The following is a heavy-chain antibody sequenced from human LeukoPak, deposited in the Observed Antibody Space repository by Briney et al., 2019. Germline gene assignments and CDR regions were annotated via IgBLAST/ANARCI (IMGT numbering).Heavy chain of an antibody. CDR3: ARDWYYAFDF. Sequence: GGSLRLSCAASGFTLNNAWMSWVRQAPGKGLEWLGRIKRETDGGTIDYAAPVKGRFTISRDDSKNTVYLQMNSLKAEDTAVYYCARDWYYAFDFWGQGTMVTVSS. J-gene: IGHJ3*01. CDR2: IKRETDGGTI. D-gene: IGHD2-21*02. CDR1: GFTLNNAW. V-gene: IGHV3-15*01.